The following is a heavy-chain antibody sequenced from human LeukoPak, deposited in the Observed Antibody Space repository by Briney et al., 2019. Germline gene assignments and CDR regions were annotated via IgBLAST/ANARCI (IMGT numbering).Heavy chain of an antibody. J-gene: IGHJ4*02. D-gene: IGHD3-9*01. CDR1: GYTFTSYY. CDR3: ARDLSGGKLRYFDWLPPDY. V-gene: IGHV1-46*01. CDR2: INPNAGTT. Sequence: GASVTVSFKASGYTFTSYYMHWVRQAPGQGLEWMGLINPNAGTTSYAQKFQGRVTVTRDTSTSTVYMELSSLRSEDTAVYYCARDLSGGKLRYFDWLPPDYWGQGTLVTVSS.